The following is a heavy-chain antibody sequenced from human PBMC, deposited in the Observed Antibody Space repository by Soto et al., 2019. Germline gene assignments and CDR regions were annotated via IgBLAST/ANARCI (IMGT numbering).Heavy chain of an antibody. CDR1: GYTFTSYA. CDR3: ARSGPPAGY. J-gene: IGHJ4*02. CDR2: ISAYNGNT. V-gene: IGHV1-18*01. Sequence: QVQLVQSGAEVKKPGASVKVYCKASGYTFTSYAISWVRQAPGQGLEWMGWISAYNGNTNYAQKLQGKVTMTTDTCTTTAYMELRSRRSDDTAVYYGARSGPPAGYWGQGTLVTVSS. D-gene: IGHD3-10*01.